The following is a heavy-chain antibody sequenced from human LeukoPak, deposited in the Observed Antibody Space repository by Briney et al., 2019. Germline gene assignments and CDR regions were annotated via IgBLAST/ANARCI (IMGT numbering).Heavy chain of an antibody. J-gene: IGHJ4*02. Sequence: GGSLRLSCAASGFTFSNYGMHWVRHAPGKGLEWVSGISWNSGSIGYADSVKGRFTISRDNAKNSLYLQMNSLRAEDTALYYCAKDSGVVVVPAAMTFDYWGQGTLVTVSS. CDR1: GFTFSNYG. V-gene: IGHV3-9*01. CDR2: ISWNSGSI. D-gene: IGHD2-2*01. CDR3: AKDSGVVVVPAAMTFDY.